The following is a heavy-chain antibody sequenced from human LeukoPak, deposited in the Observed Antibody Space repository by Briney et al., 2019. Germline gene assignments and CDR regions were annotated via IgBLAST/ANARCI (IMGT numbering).Heavy chain of an antibody. V-gene: IGHV4-4*07. D-gene: IGHD4-17*01. Sequence: SGTLSLTCTVSDDSIGDYYWSWIRQSAGKGLEWIGRVHLSGKGDYNPSLRSRVDISVDTSKNQFSLKLSSVTAADTAVYYCARELTVIGIHDAFDIRGQGTMVTVSS. CDR3: ARELTVIGIHDAFDI. J-gene: IGHJ3*02. CDR2: VHLSGKG. CDR1: DDSIGDYY.